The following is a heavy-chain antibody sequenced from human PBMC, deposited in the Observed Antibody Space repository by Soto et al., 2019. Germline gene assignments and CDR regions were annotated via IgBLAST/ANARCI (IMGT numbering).Heavy chain of an antibody. J-gene: IGHJ4*02. D-gene: IGHD2-15*01. CDR3: ARRGAYCSGGTCYHFDY. Sequence: QVQLVQSGAEVKKPGASVKVSCKASGYTFTGYYMHWVRQAPGQGLEWMGWINPNSGGTNYAQKLQGRVTLTTDTLTSTAYMELRSLRSDDTAVYYCARRGAYCSGGTCYHFDYWGQGTLVTVSS. CDR2: INPNSGGT. CDR1: GYTFTGYY. V-gene: IGHV1-2*02.